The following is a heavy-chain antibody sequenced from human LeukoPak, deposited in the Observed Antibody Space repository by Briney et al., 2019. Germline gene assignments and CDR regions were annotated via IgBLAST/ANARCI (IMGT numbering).Heavy chain of an antibody. Sequence: GGSLRLSCAASGFTFSSYSMKWVRQAPGKGLEWVANVRQDGSEKNYVDSVKGRFTISRDNAKNSLYLQMNSLRAEDTAVYYCARDFPMGSYWGQGTLVTVSS. CDR1: GFTFSSYS. D-gene: IGHD3-10*01. CDR3: ARDFPMGSY. V-gene: IGHV3-7*03. J-gene: IGHJ4*02. CDR2: VRQDGSEK.